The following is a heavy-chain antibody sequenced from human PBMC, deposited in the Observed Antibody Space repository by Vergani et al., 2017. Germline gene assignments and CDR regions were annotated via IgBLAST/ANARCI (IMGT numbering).Heavy chain of an antibody. D-gene: IGHD4-11*01. J-gene: IGHJ6*03. V-gene: IGHV4-34*01. CDR1: GWSFTSYH. Sequence: QVQLQQWGGGLLKPSETLSLPCVVNGWSFTSYHWTWIRQSPGAGLEWVGDIDHTGRPDYNPSPKSRLTMSVDKSRNQFSLTLNSVTATDPAIYFCARVNTETNGHLYYYYYMDVWGQGTAVTVS. CDR3: ARVNTETNGHLYYYYYMDV. CDR2: IDHTGRP.